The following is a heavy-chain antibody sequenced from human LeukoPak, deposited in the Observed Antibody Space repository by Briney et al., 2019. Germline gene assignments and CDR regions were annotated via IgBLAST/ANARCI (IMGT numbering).Heavy chain of an antibody. CDR3: ARGDSTLDY. V-gene: IGHV4-30-4*01. Sequence: SETLSLTCTVSGGSISSGDYYWRWIRQPPGRGLEWVGYIYYSGSTYYNPSLKSRVTISVDTSKNQFSLKLSSVTAADTAVYYCARGDSTLDYWGQGTLVTVSS. CDR1: GGSISSGDYY. D-gene: IGHD4-17*01. CDR2: IYYSGST. J-gene: IGHJ4*02.